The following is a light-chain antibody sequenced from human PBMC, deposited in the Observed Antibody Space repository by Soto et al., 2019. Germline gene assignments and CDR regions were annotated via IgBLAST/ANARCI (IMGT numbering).Light chain of an antibody. CDR3: QQYNSYPYT. Sequence: DIQMTQSPSTLSAAVGDRVTITCRASQTITSWLAWYQQKPGKAPKFLIYDASTLETGVPSRFSGSGSGTEFTLTISSLQPDDFATYYCQQYNSYPYTFGQGTKLEIK. V-gene: IGKV1-5*01. CDR2: DAS. J-gene: IGKJ2*01. CDR1: QTITSW.